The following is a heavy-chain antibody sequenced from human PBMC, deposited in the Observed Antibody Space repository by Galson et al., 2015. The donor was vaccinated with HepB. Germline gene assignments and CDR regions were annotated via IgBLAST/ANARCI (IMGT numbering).Heavy chain of an antibody. CDR3: AKARLTMIRGEHFFDY. CDR1: KFTFSSYE. Sequence: SLRLSCAASKFTFSSYEMNWVRQAPGRGLEWVAVISYDGSDKYYADSVKGRFTISRDDSKNTLFLQMDSLRAEDTAVYYCAKARLTMIRGEHFFDYWGQGVPVTVSS. V-gene: IGHV3-30*18. CDR2: ISYDGSDK. J-gene: IGHJ4*02. D-gene: IGHD3-10*01.